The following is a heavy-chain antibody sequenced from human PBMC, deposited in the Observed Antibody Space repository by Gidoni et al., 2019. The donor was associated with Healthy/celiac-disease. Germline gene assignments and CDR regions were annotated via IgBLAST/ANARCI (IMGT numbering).Heavy chain of an antibody. CDR3: TTALRVVVFDY. Sequence: EVQLVESGGGLVKPGGSLRLSCAASGFPFSNAWKSWVRQAPGKGLEWVGRIKSKTDGGTTDYAAPVKGRFTISRDDSKNTLYLQMNSLKTEDTAVYYCTTALRVVVFDYWGQGTLVTVSS. CDR2: IKSKTDGGTT. D-gene: IGHD2-15*01. CDR1: GFPFSNAW. V-gene: IGHV3-15*01. J-gene: IGHJ4*02.